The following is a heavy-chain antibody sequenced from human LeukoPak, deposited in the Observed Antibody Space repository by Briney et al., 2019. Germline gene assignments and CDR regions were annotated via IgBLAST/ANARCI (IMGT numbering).Heavy chain of an antibody. Sequence: ASVKVSCKASGYTFTSYDINWVRQATGQGLEWMGWMNPNSGNTGYAQKFQGRVTMTRNTSISTAYMELSSLRSEDTAVYYCARASAAAVFFYYMDVWGKGTTVTVSS. CDR1: GYTFTSYD. CDR2: MNPNSGNT. V-gene: IGHV1-8*01. CDR3: ARASAAAVFFYYMDV. D-gene: IGHD6-13*01. J-gene: IGHJ6*03.